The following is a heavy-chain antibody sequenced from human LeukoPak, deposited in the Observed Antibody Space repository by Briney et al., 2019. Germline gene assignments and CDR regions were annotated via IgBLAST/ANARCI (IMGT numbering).Heavy chain of an antibody. V-gene: IGHV4-59*01. D-gene: IGHD2-2*01. Sequence: SETLSLTCTVSGGSISSYYWSWIRQPPGKGLEYIGYIYYSGSTNYNPSLKSRVTISVDTSKNQFSLKLSSVTAADTAVYYCARDLALNLPAAAIDYWGQGTLVTASS. CDR1: GGSISSYY. J-gene: IGHJ4*02. CDR2: IYYSGST. CDR3: ARDLALNLPAAAIDY.